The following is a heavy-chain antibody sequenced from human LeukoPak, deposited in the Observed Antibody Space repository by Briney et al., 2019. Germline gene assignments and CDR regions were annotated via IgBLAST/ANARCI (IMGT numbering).Heavy chain of an antibody. J-gene: IGHJ6*03. Sequence: SQTLSLTCTVSGGSISSSSYYWGWIRQPPGKGLEWIGSIYYSGSTYYNPSLKSRVTISVDTSKNQFSLKLSSVTAADTAVYYCARVSWSGYYYYYMDAWGKGTTVTVSS. CDR3: ARVSWSGYYYYYMDA. CDR1: GGSISSSSYY. V-gene: IGHV4-39*01. D-gene: IGHD3-3*01. CDR2: IYYSGST.